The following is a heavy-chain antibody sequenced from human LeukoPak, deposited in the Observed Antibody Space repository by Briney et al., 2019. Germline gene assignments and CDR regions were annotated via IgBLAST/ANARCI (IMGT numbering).Heavy chain of an antibody. V-gene: IGHV3-7*01. CDR2: IKQDGSEK. CDR3: ARDES. J-gene: IGHJ5*02. Sequence: QPGGSLRLSCGASGFTFSWYWMSWVRQAPGKGLEWVANIKQDGSEKYYVDSVKGRFTISRDNAKNSLYLQMNSLRAEDTAMYYCARDESWGQGTLVTVSS. CDR1: GFTFSWYW.